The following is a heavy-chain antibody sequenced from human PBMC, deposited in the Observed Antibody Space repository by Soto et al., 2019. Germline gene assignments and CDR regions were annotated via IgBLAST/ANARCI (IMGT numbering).Heavy chain of an antibody. CDR2: IYTSGST. J-gene: IGHJ3*02. CDR3: ARFGSSGRAFDI. Sequence: SETLSLACTVSGGSISSYYWSWIRQPAGKGLEWIGRIYTSGSTNYNPSLKSRVTMSVDTSKNQFSLKLSSVTAADTAVYYCARFGSSGRAFDIWGQGTMVTVSS. D-gene: IGHD1-26*01. V-gene: IGHV4-4*07. CDR1: GGSISSYY.